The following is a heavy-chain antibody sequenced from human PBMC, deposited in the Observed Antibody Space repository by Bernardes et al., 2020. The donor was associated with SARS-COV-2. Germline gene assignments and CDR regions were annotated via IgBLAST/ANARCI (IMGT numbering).Heavy chain of an antibody. CDR2: ISHSGTT. D-gene: IGHD3-10*01. Sequence: SAILCRTCIVSGASITRTTYNWDWLRRSPGKGLEWIGTISHSGTTQYSPSLESRVTMSVEASKSHFSLKLRSVTAADTAVYYCARHIVDIIIVADGVPAPTLRGLDYWGQGILVTVSS. CDR1: GASITRTTYN. CDR3: ARHIVDIIIVADGVPAPTLRGLDY. J-gene: IGHJ4*02. V-gene: IGHV4-39*01.